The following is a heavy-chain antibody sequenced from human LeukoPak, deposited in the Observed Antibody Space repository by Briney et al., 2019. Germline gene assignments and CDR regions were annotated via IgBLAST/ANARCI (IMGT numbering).Heavy chain of an antibody. J-gene: IGHJ4*02. CDR1: GFTFSSYA. V-gene: IGHV3-30-3*02. CDR3: AKSLPSSGYYPMASWYYFDY. Sequence: GGSQRLSCAASGFTFSSYAMHWVRQAPGKGLEWVAVISYDGSNKYYADSVKGRFTISRDNSKNTLYLQMNSLRAEDTAVYYCAKSLPSSGYYPMASWYYFDYWGQGTLVTVSS. D-gene: IGHD3-22*01. CDR2: ISYDGSNK.